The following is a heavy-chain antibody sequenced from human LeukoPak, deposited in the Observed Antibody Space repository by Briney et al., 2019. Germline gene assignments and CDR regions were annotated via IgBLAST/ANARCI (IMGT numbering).Heavy chain of an antibody. CDR3: AKVAVVVTATPADY. CDR1: GFTVSSYA. CDR2: ISGSGGST. D-gene: IGHD2-21*02. Sequence: GGSLRLSCAASGFTVSSYAMSWVRQAPGKGLEWVSAISGSGGSTYYADSVKGRFTISRDNSKNTLCLQMNSLRAEDTAVYYCAKVAVVVTATPADYWGQGTLVTVSS. V-gene: IGHV3-23*01. J-gene: IGHJ4*02.